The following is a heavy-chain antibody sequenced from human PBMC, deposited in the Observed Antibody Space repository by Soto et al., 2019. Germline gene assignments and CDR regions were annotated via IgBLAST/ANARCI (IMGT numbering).Heavy chain of an antibody. CDR3: ARDSYYYGSGSLFGPDDHYYYGMDV. CDR1: GYTFTGYY. CDR2: INPNSGGT. D-gene: IGHD3-10*01. J-gene: IGHJ6*02. V-gene: IGHV1-2*04. Sequence: GASVKVSCKASGYTFTGYYMHWVRQAPGQGLEWMGWINPNSGGTNYAQKYQGWVTMTRDTSISTAYMELSRLRSDDTAVYYCARDSYYYGSGSLFGPDDHYYYGMDVWGQGTTVTVSS.